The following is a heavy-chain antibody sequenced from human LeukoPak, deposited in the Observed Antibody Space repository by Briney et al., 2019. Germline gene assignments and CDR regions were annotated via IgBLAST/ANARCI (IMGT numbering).Heavy chain of an antibody. Sequence: ASVKVSRKASGYTFTSYGISWVRQAPGQGLEWMGWISAYNGNTNYAQKLQGRVTMTTDTSTSTAYMELRSLRSDDTAVYYCARLHARSIIEYYYYGMDVWGQGTTVTVSS. CDR1: GYTFTSYG. CDR3: ARLHARSIIEYYYYGMDV. J-gene: IGHJ6*02. D-gene: IGHD3-10*01. V-gene: IGHV1-18*01. CDR2: ISAYNGNT.